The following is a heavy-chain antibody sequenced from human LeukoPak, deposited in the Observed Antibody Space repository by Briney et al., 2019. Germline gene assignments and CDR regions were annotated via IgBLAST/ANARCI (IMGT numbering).Heavy chain of an antibody. CDR2: ISYDGSNK. J-gene: IGHJ4*02. D-gene: IGHD2-15*01. Sequence: GRSLRLSCAASGFTFSSYGMHWVRQAPGKGLEWVAVISYDGSNKYYADSVKGRFTISRDNSKNTLYLQINSLRAEDTAVYYCAKAVVAAIGYWGQGTLVTVSS. CDR3: AKAVVAAIGY. V-gene: IGHV3-30*18. CDR1: GFTFSSYG.